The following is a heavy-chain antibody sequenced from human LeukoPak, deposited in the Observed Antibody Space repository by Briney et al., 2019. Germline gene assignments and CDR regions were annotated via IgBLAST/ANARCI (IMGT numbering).Heavy chain of an antibody. CDR3: ARAVAMIVVVILDY. D-gene: IGHD3-22*01. CDR1: GFTFSSYA. V-gene: IGHV3-30-3*01. Sequence: PGGSLRLSCAASGFTFSSYAMHWVRQAPGKGLEWVAVISYDGSNKYYADSLKGRFTISRDNSKNTLYLQMNSLRAEDTAVYYCARAVAMIVVVILDYWGQGTLVTVSS. CDR2: ISYDGSNK. J-gene: IGHJ4*02.